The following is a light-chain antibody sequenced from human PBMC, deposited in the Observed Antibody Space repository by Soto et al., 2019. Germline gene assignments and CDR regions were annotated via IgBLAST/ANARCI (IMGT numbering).Light chain of an antibody. CDR1: SSNIGAGYD. CDR3: QSYDSSLSRV. J-gene: IGLJ1*01. Sequence: QSALTQPPSVSGAPGQRVTISCTGSSSNIGAGYDVHWYQQLPGTAPKLLIYGNSNLPSGVPDRFSGSKSGTSASLAITGLQAEDEADYYCQSYDSSLSRVFGTGTKVTVL. V-gene: IGLV1-40*01. CDR2: GNS.